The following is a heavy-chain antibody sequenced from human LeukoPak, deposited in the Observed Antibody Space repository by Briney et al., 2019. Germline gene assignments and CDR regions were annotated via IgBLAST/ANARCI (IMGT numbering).Heavy chain of an antibody. J-gene: IGHJ5*02. CDR3: ARVGGSYSWFDP. Sequence: ASVKVSCKASGYTFTSYDIDWVRQATGQGLEWIGWMNPNSGNTGYAQKFQGRVTITRNTSISTAYMELSSLRSEDTAVYYCARVGGSYSWFDPWGLGTLVTVSS. D-gene: IGHD1-26*01. CDR2: MNPNSGNT. CDR1: GYTFTSYD. V-gene: IGHV1-8*03.